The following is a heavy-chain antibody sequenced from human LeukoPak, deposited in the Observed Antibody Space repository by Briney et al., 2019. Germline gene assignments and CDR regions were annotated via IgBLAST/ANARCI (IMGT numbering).Heavy chain of an antibody. CDR2: ISSSGSTI. CDR1: GFTFSSYG. J-gene: IGHJ6*03. D-gene: IGHD2-15*01. CDR3: ARVALVAATPVPGHMDV. Sequence: PGGSLRLSCAASGFTFSSYGMHWVRQAPGKGLEWVSYISSSGSTIYYADSVKGRFTISRDNAKNSLYLQMNSLRAEDTAVYYCARVALVAATPVPGHMDVWGKGTTVTISS. V-gene: IGHV3-48*04.